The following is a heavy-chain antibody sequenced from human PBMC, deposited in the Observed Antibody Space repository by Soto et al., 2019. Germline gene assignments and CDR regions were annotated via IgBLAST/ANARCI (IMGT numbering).Heavy chain of an antibody. J-gene: IGHJ5*02. V-gene: IGHV5-51*01. D-gene: IGHD4-4*01. CDR3: GRQDSDYSRLVDP. Sequence: GESLKISCQGSGYTFSDYWIGWVRQMPGKGLEWMGIIFPRDSDTRYSPSFEGQVTFSVDKSINTAYLHWNSLKASDTAIYYCGRQDSDYSRLVDPWGQGTLVTVSS. CDR2: IFPRDSDT. CDR1: GYTFSDYW.